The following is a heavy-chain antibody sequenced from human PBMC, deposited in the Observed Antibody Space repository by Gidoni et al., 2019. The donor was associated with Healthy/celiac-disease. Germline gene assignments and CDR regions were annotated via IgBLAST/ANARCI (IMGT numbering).Heavy chain of an antibody. Sequence: EVQLVESGGVLVKPGGSLRLSCAASGFTFSSYSMNWVRQAPGKGLEGCSSISSSSSYIYYADSVKGRFTISRDNEKNSLYMKMNSLRAEDTAVYYCESNSQQISRGWFDHWGQGTLVTVSS. CDR2: ISSSSSYI. J-gene: IGHJ5*02. CDR3: ESNSQQISRGWFDH. V-gene: IGHV3-21*01. D-gene: IGHD6-13*01. CDR1: GFTFSSYS.